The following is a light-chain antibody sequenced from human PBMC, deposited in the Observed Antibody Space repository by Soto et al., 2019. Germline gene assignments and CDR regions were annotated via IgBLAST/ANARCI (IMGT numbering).Light chain of an antibody. V-gene: IGKV1-27*01. Sequence: DIQMTQSPSSLSASVGDRVTITCRASQGIIDYLAWYQQKPGKPPKLLIYGASTLQSGVPSRFSGSGAGTDISLPNSSLQPEDVATYYCQKYNSAPQTFGPGTKEEIK. CDR1: QGIIDY. CDR2: GAS. J-gene: IGKJ1*01. CDR3: QKYNSAPQT.